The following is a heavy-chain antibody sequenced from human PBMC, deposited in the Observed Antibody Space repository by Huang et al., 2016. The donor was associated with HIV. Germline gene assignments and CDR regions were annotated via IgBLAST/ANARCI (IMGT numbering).Heavy chain of an antibody. J-gene: IGHJ5*02. Sequence: QVQLVQSGAEVKKPGSSVKVSCRASGGTFSSCGISWVRQAPGQGLEWMGGIFPIFGTPNYAQKFQGRVTITADESTSTAYMELSSLRSEDTAVYYCARWEAAADNNWFDPWGQGTLVTVFS. CDR3: ARWEAAADNNWFDP. D-gene: IGHD6-13*01. CDR1: GGTFSSCG. CDR2: IFPIFGTP. V-gene: IGHV1-69*01.